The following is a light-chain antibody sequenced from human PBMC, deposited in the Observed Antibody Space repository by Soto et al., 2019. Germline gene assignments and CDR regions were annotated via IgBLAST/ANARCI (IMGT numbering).Light chain of an antibody. V-gene: IGLV2-14*01. CDR3: SSYTSSCTHQVV. CDR1: SSDVGGYNY. CDR2: DVS. J-gene: IGLJ2*01. Sequence: QSALTQPASVSGSPGQSITISCTGTSSDVGGYNYVSWYQQHPGKAPKLMIYDVSNRPSGVSNRFSGSKSGNTASLTISGLRAEDEADYYCSSYTSSCTHQVVFGGGTKPTVL.